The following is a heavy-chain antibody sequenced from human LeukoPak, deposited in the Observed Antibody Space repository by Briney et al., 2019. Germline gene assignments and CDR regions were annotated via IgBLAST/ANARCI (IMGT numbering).Heavy chain of an antibody. V-gene: IGHV1-18*01. CDR1: GYTFTSYG. D-gene: IGHD6-13*01. J-gene: IGHJ4*02. CDR3: ARDAGNVAAAGTFDY. CDR2: ISANDGNT. Sequence: ASVKVSCKASGYTFTSYGISWVRQAPGQGLEWMGWISANDGNTDYPQKLQGRVTMTTDTSTSTAYMELRSLRSDDTAVYYCARDAGNVAAAGTFDYWGQGTLVTVSS.